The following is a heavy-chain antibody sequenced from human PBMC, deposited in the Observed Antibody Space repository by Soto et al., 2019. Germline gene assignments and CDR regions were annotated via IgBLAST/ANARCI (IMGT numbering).Heavy chain of an antibody. J-gene: IGHJ4*01. CDR1: GGSTNSRGDY. CDR3: TRQPRGPGYGERGLYYDY. D-gene: IGHD3-16*01. V-gene: IGHV4-39*01. CDR2: VYYSGST. Sequence: SETLSLTCTVSGGSTNSRGDYWGWLRQPPGKGLEWIGSVYYSGSTHDNPSLQSRVTISVDTSRNQFSLNLISVTAADTAVYFCTRQPRGPGYGERGLYYDYCGHRTLFPVSS.